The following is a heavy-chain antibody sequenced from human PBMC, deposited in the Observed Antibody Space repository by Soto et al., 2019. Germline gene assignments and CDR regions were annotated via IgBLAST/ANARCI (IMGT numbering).Heavy chain of an antibody. V-gene: IGHV3-74*01. CDR1: GFTFSNFW. J-gene: IGHJ4*02. CDR2: IDTSGTST. D-gene: IGHD6-13*01. CDR3: ARDSWYFDV. Sequence: PGGSLRLSCGASGFTFSNFWMHWVRQVPGKGLVWVSRIDTSGTSTSYADSVKGRFTISRDNAKSTVNLQMNSLRAEDTGVYYCARDSWYFDVWSQGSLVTVSS.